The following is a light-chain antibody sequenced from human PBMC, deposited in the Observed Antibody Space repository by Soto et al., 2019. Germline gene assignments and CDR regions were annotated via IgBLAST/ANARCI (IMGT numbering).Light chain of an antibody. J-gene: IGKJ5*01. CDR2: DAS. CDR1: QSMAYL. Sequence: EIGLTQSAATPYLSPGERASLXCRASQSMAYLLGWYQQRTGKAPRLLMSDASNRATGVLSRFSGSESGADFTLNISSLEPEDFAVYYCKQRSNWPPITFGQGTRLEIK. CDR3: KQRSNWPPIT. V-gene: IGKV3-11*01.